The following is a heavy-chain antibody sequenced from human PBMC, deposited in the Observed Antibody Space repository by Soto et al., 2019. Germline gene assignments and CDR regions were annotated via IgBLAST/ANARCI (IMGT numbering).Heavy chain of an antibody. Sequence: PGGSLRLSCAASGFTFSSYTMNWVRQAPGKGLEWVSSISSSSSYIYYADSVKGRFTISRDNAKNSLYLQMNSLRAEDTAVYYCAKRHTTVATPANYFDYWGQGTLVTVSS. CDR2: ISSSSSYI. CDR3: AKRHTTVATPANYFDY. CDR1: GFTFSSYT. J-gene: IGHJ4*02. V-gene: IGHV3-21*04. D-gene: IGHD1-1*01.